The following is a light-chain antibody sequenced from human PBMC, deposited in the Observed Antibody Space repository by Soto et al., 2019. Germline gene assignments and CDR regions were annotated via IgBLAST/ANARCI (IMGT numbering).Light chain of an antibody. CDR1: SSDVGSYNR. Sequence: QSALTQPPSVSGSPGQSVTISCTGTSSDVGSYNRVSWYQQPPGTAPKLMIYEVSNRPSGVPDRFFGSKSGNTASLTISGLQAEDEADYYCSSFTSSNTWVFGGGTQITVL. J-gene: IGLJ3*02. CDR2: EVS. CDR3: SSFTSSNTWV. V-gene: IGLV2-18*02.